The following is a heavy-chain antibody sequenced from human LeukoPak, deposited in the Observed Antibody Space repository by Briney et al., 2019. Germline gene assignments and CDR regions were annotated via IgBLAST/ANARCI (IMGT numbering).Heavy chain of an antibody. V-gene: IGHV1-8*01. CDR3: ARVPTYPMIAATGTGGGDY. CDR1: GYTFTSYD. Sequence: ASVKVSCKASGYTFTSYDINWVRQATGQGLEWMGWMNPNSGNTGFAQKFQGRVTMTRNTSISTAYMELSSLRSEDTAVYYRARVPTYPMIAATGTGGGDYWGQGTLVTVSS. D-gene: IGHD6-13*01. J-gene: IGHJ4*02. CDR2: MNPNSGNT.